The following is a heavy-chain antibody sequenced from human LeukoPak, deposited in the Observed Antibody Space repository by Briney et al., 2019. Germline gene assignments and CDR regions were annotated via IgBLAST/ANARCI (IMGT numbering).Heavy chain of an antibody. Sequence: SQTLSLTCAISGDSASTNSAACNWIRPSPSRGLEWLGRTYYKSKWNNDYAVSVKSRIIINPDTSRNQFSLQLNSVTPEDTAVYYCARDGLYSSGWYVDYWGQGTLVTVSS. V-gene: IGHV6-1*01. CDR2: TYYKSKWNN. D-gene: IGHD6-19*01. CDR1: GDSASTNSAA. CDR3: ARDGLYSSGWYVDY. J-gene: IGHJ4*02.